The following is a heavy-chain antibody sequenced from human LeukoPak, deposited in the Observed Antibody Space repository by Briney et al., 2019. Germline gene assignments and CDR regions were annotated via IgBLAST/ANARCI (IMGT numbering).Heavy chain of an antibody. CDR1: GFTFSSYG. V-gene: IGHV3-30*18. CDR3: AKALNYDFWSGYYTGPDY. D-gene: IGHD3-3*01. Sequence: GGSLRLSCAASGFTFSSYGMHWVRQAPGMGLEWVAVMSYDGSNKYYADSVKGRFTISRDNSKNTLYLQMNSLRAEDTAVYYCAKALNYDFWSGYYTGPDYWGQGTLVTVSS. J-gene: IGHJ4*02. CDR2: MSYDGSNK.